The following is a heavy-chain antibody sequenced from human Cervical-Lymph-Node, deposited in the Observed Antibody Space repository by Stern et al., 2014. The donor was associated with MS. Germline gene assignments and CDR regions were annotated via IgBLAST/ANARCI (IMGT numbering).Heavy chain of an antibody. Sequence: VQLVESGAEVKMPGESLKISCKGSGYNFTSYWIGWVRQMPGKGLGWMGIIYPGDSATRYSPSFQGQVTISGDKSISTAYVQWSSLKASDTAMYYCARLVDYYDSSGPPGTFDIWGQGTMVTVSS. CDR1: GYNFTSYW. CDR2: IYPGDSAT. J-gene: IGHJ3*02. V-gene: IGHV5-51*01. CDR3: ARLVDYYDSSGPPGTFDI. D-gene: IGHD3-22*01.